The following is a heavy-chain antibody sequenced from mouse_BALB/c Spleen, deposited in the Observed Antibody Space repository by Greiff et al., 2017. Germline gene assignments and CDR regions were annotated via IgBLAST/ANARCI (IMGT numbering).Heavy chain of an antibody. J-gene: IGHJ1*01. CDR3: ARRSYSHWYFDV. CDR1: GYTFTDYN. Sequence: EVQLQQSGPELVKPGASVKIPCKASGYTFTDYNMDWVKQSHGKSLEWIGDINPNNGGTIYNQKFKGKATLTVDKSSSTAYMELRSLTSEDTAVYYCARRSYSHWYFDVWGAGTTVTVSS. V-gene: IGHV1-18*01. D-gene: IGHD6-1*01. CDR2: INPNNGGT.